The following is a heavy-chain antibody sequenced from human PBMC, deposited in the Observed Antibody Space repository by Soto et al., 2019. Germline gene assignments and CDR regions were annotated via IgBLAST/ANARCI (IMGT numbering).Heavy chain of an antibody. J-gene: IGHJ5*02. V-gene: IGHV1-46*01. CDR1: GYTFTSYY. CDR3: AHDRRIAAAGPLVP. Sequence: ASVKVSCKASGYTFTSYYMHWVRQAPGQGLEWMGIINPSGGSTSYEQKFQGRVTMTRDTSTSTVYMELSSLRSEDTAVYYCAHDRRIAAAGPLVPWGQGTLVTVSA. D-gene: IGHD6-13*01. CDR2: INPSGGST.